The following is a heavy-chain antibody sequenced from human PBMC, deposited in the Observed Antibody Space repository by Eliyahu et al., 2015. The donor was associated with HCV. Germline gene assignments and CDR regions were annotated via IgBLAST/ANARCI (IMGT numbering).Heavy chain of an antibody. CDR3: ARDRVVYDFXSAYYTGPLDY. D-gene: IGHD3-3*01. Sequence: QVQLVESGGGVVQPGRSLRLSCXASGFPFRNXGXPWVRQAPGKGLGWXAVXWYDGSNKYYADSVKGRFTISRDNSKNTLYLQMNSLRAEDTAVYYCARDRVVYDFXSAYYTGPLDYWGQGTLVTVSS. J-gene: IGHJ4*02. CDR2: XWYDGSNK. V-gene: IGHV3-33*01. CDR1: GFPFRNXG.